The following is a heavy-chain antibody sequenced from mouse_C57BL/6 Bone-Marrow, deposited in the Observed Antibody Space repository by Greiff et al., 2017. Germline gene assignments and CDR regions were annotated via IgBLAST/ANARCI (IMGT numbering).Heavy chain of an antibody. V-gene: IGHV5-9-1*02. CDR3: TRYYYCSSHWHFDV. D-gene: IGHD1-1*01. Sequence: EVKLMESGEGLVKPGGSLKLSCAASGFTFSSYAMSWVRQTPEKRLEWVAYISSGGDYIYYADTVQGRFTISRDNARNTLYLQMSSLKSEDTAMYYFTRYYYCSSHWHFDVGGTGPTVTVSS. CDR1: GFTFSSYA. J-gene: IGHJ1*03. CDR2: ISSGGDYI.